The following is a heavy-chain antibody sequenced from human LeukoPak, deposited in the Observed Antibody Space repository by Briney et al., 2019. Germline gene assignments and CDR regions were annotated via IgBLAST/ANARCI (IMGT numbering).Heavy chain of an antibody. CDR3: ARTVPYDILTGYYFDY. CDR1: GYSFTSYW. CDR2: IYPGDSDT. V-gene: IGHV5-51*01. Sequence: GESLKISCKGSGYSFTSYWIGWLRRMPGKGLEWMGIIYPGDSDTRYSPSFQGQVTISADKSISTAYLQWSSLKASDTAMYYCARTVPYDILTGYYFDYWGQGTLVTVSS. J-gene: IGHJ4*02. D-gene: IGHD3-9*01.